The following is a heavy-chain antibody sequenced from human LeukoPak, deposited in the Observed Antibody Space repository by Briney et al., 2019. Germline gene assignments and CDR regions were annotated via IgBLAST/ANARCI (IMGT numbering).Heavy chain of an antibody. D-gene: IGHD1/OR15-1a*01. J-gene: IGHJ4*02. V-gene: IGHV4-39*01. CDR1: GGSISSSSYY. CDR2: IYYTGTT. Sequence: SETLSLTCTVSGGSISSSSYYWGWIRQPPGKELECIGSIYYTGTTYNNPSLKSRVTISVDTAKNQFSLKLSSVTAADTAVYYCARGNTAGFYYWGQGTLVTVSS. CDR3: ARGNTAGFYY.